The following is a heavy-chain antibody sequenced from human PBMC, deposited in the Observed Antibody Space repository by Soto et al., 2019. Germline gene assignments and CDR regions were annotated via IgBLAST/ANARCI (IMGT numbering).Heavy chain of an antibody. CDR1: GYTFTSYG. Sequence: ASVKVSCKASGYTFTSYGISWVRQAPGQGLEWMGWISAYNGNTNYAQKLQGRVTMTTDTSTSTAYMELRSLRSDDTAVYYCAGDRARADYYYGMDVWRQGTTVTVSS. V-gene: IGHV1-18*01. J-gene: IGHJ6*02. CDR3: AGDRARADYYYGMDV. D-gene: IGHD3-10*01. CDR2: ISAYNGNT.